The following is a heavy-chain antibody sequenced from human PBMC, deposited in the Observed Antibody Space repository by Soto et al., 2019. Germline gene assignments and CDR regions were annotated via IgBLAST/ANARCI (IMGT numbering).Heavy chain of an antibody. V-gene: IGHV4-39*02. CDR3: ARELSTVTNYGMDV. CDR1: GGSISRSSYY. Sequence: AETLSLTCTVSGGSISRSSYYWGWIRQPPGKGLEWIGSIYYSGSTYYNPSLKSRVIISVDTSKNQFSLKVTSVTAADTAVYYCARELSTVTNYGMDVWGQGTTVTVSS. D-gene: IGHD4-17*01. J-gene: IGHJ6*02. CDR2: IYYSGST.